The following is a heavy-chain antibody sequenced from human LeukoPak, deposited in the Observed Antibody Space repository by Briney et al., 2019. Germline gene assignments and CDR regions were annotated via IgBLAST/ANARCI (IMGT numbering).Heavy chain of an antibody. Sequence: EASVKVSCKASGGTFSSYAISWVRQAPGQGLEWMGGIIPIFGTANYAQKFQGRVTITADESTSTAYMELSSLRSEDTAVYYCARHSSGWPPEYFQHWGQGTLVTVSS. CDR3: ARHSSGWPPEYFQH. D-gene: IGHD6-19*01. CDR2: IIPIFGTA. CDR1: GGTFSSYA. V-gene: IGHV1-69*13. J-gene: IGHJ1*01.